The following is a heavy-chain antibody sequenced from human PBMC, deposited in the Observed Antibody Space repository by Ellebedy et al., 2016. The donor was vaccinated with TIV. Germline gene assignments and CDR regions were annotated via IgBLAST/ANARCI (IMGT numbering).Heavy chain of an antibody. CDR2: INHSGST. CDR1: GGSFSGYY. CDR3: ARRLVSGSYFDY. J-gene: IGHJ4*02. Sequence: MPSETLSLTCAVYGGSFSGYYWSWIRQPPGKGLEWIGEINHSGSTNYNPSLKSRVTISVDTSKNQFSLKLRYLTAADTAVYYCARRLVSGSYFDYWGQGTLVTVSS. V-gene: IGHV4-34*01. D-gene: IGHD1-26*01.